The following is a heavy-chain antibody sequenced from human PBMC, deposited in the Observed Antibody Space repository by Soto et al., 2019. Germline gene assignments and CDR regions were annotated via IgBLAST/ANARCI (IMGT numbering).Heavy chain of an antibody. CDR1: GYTFTSYY. D-gene: IGHD6-13*01. Sequence: ASVKVSCKASGYTFTSYYMHWVRQAPRQGLEWMGIINPSGGSTSYAQKFQGRVTMTTDTSTSTAYMELSSLRSEDTAVYYCARDSQLVPRMDYWGQGTLVTVSS. V-gene: IGHV1-46*01. J-gene: IGHJ4*02. CDR3: ARDSQLVPRMDY. CDR2: INPSGGST.